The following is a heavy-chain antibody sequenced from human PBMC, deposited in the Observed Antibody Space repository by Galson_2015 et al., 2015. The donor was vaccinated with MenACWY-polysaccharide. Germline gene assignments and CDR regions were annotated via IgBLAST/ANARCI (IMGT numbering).Heavy chain of an antibody. V-gene: IGHV3-33*01. D-gene: IGHD6-13*01. CDR1: GSRFSHSG. CDR2: IQYDGSKI. CDR3: AREGSRIVFHAFDT. Sequence: SLRLSCAASGSRFSHSGMHWVRQAPGKGLEWVAVIQYDGSKIVYADSVKGRFTISRDHSKNTLFLEMNSLGAEDTAVYHCAREGSRIVFHAFDTWGQGTMVTVSS. J-gene: IGHJ3*02.